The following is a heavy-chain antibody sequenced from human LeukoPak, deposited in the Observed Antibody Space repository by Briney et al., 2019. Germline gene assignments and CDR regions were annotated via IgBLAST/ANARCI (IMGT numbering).Heavy chain of an antibody. V-gene: IGHV1-18*01. D-gene: IGHD3-16*02. Sequence: ASVKVSCKPSGYTFTSYGISWVRQAPGQGLEWMGWTSAYNGNTNYAQKLQGRVTMTTDTSTSTAYMELRSLRSDDTAVYYCAREGDYVWGSYRLPLDYWGQGTLVTVSS. CDR3: AREGDYVWGSYRLPLDY. J-gene: IGHJ4*02. CDR1: GYTFTSYG. CDR2: TSAYNGNT.